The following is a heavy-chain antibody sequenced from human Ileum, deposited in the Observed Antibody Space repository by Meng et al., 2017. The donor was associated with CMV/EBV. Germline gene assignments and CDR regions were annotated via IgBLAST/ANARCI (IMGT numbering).Heavy chain of an antibody. CDR3: GRGNRSFDP. CDR2: INPNTGDT. V-gene: IGHV1-2*02. Sequence: ASVKVSCKASGHIFIDYYIHWGRQAPGQGVEWMGWINPNTGDTNCVQKFQDRVTMTRDTSVTTAYMELNRLTSDDTAVYYCGRGNRSFDPWGRGTLVTVSS. J-gene: IGHJ5*02. CDR1: GHIFIDYY. D-gene: IGHD1-14*01.